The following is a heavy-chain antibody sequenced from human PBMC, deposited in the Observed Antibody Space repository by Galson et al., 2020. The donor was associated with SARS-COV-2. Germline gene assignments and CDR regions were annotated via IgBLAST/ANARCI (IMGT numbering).Heavy chain of an antibody. Sequence: GGSLRLSCAASGFTFSSYGMHWVRQAPGKGLEWVAVISYDGSNKYYADSVKGRFTISRDNSKNTLYLQMNSLRAEDTAVYYCARMGLRFLEWGYFDYWGQGTLVTVSS. CDR1: GFTFSSYG. V-gene: IGHV3-30*03. D-gene: IGHD3-3*01. CDR3: ARMGLRFLEWGYFDY. CDR2: ISYDGSNK. J-gene: IGHJ4*02.